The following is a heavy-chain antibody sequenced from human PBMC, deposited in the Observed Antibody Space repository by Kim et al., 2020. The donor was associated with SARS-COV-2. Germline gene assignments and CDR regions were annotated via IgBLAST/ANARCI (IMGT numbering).Heavy chain of an antibody. V-gene: IGHV3-48*03. CDR3: ARDRRGSNWPYYYYYMDV. D-gene: IGHD6-13*01. CDR2: ISTSSSTI. J-gene: IGHJ6*03. Sequence: GGSLRLSCAASGLTFSSYEMNWVRQAPGKGLEWVSYISTSSSTIYYTDSVKGRFTISRDNAKNSLYLQMNSLRAEDTAVYYCARDRRGSNWPYYYYYMDVWGKGTTVTVSS. CDR1: GLTFSSYE.